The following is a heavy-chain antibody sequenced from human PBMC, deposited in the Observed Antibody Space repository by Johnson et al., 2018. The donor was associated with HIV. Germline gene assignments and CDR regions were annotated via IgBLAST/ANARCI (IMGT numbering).Heavy chain of an antibody. V-gene: IGHV3-30-3*01. CDR2: ISFDENNK. D-gene: IGHD2-8*01. CDR3: ARDWEAAGTYGVSEV. Sequence: QVQLVESGGDVVQPGRSLRLSCAASGFTFSTYTMHWVRQAPGKGLEWVAVISFDENNKVYADSVKGRFTISRDNSKNTLFLHMNSLRTEDTAIYYCARDWEAAGTYGVSEVWGQGQVGTVSS. CDR1: GFTFSTYT. J-gene: IGHJ6*01.